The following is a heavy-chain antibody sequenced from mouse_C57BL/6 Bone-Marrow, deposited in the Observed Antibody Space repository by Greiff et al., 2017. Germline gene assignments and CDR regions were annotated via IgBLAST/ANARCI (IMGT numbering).Heavy chain of an antibody. CDR3: AINSNYDFDY. D-gene: IGHD2-5*01. CDR1: GFTFSDYG. V-gene: IGHV5-17*01. Sequence: EVMLVESGGGLVKPGGSLKLSCAASGFTFSDYGMHWVRQAPEKGLEWVAYISSGSSTIYYADTVKGRFTISRDNAKNTLFLQMTSLRSEDTAMYYCAINSNYDFDYWGQGTTLTVSS. J-gene: IGHJ2*01. CDR2: ISSGSSTI.